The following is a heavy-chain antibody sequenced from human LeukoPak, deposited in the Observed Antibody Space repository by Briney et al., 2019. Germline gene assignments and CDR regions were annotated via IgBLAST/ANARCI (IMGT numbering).Heavy chain of an antibody. J-gene: IGHJ4*02. CDR3: AKDPKGLVRSYYFDY. CDR1: GFTFSSYA. D-gene: IGHD3-16*01. V-gene: IGHV3-23*01. CDR2: ISGSGGST. Sequence: GSLRLSCAASGFTFSSYAMSWVRQAPGKGLEWVSAISGSGGSTYYADSVKGRFTISRDNSKNTLYLQMNSLRAEDTAVYYCAKDPKGLVRSYYFDYWGQGTLVPSPQ.